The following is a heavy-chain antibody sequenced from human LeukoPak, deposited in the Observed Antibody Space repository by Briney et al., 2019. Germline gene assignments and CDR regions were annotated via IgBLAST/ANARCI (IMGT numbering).Heavy chain of an antibody. CDR1: GYTFSSYS. D-gene: IGHD2-2*01. Sequence: GGSLRLSCAASGYTFSSYSMNWVRQAPGKGLEWVSYISSGSSIIYYADSVKGRFTISRDNAKNSLYLQMNSLRAEDTSVYYCAGDYCSTTSCRFDYWGQGTLVTVSS. J-gene: IGHJ4*02. CDR2: ISSGSSII. CDR3: AGDYCSTTSCRFDY. V-gene: IGHV3-48*01.